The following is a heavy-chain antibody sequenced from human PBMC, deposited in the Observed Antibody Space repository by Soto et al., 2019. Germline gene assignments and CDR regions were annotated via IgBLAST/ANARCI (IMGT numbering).Heavy chain of an antibody. J-gene: IGHJ6*02. CDR2: IYPTGKT. Sequence: QLQMQESGSGLVKPSQTLSLTCTVCGGSISSGGYSWSWIRQTPGKGLEWIGYIYPTGKTYYNPSLENRATLSIDTSQNQFSLQLTSVTAADTAVYYCARAPPGPAPRWGVWGHGTTVTVSS. V-gene: IGHV4-30-2*01. CDR1: GGSISSGGYS. CDR3: ARAPPGPAPRWGV. D-gene: IGHD3-16*01.